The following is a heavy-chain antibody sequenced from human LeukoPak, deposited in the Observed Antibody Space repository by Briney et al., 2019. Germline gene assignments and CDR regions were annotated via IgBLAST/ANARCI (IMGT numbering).Heavy chain of an antibody. V-gene: IGHV3-74*01. CDR1: GFTFSSHL. D-gene: IGHD1-14*01. Sequence: GGSLRLSCAAAGFTFSSHLMHWVRQAQGTGLVWVSSVKSDGTATNYADSVKGRFTISRDNAKNTLYLQMNSLRVEDTAVYYCVRKFATGDWGQGTLVTVSS. CDR2: VKSDGTAT. CDR3: VRKFATGD. J-gene: IGHJ4*02.